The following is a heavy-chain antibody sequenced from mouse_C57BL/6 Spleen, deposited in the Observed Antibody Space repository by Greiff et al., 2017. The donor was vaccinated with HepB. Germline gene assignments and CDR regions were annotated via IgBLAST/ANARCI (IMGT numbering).Heavy chain of an antibody. V-gene: IGHV1-80*01. CDR1: GYAFSSYW. J-gene: IGHJ2*01. D-gene: IGHD2-4*01. CDR3: ARVNDYDVVDY. CDR2: IYPGDGDT. Sequence: QVQLQQSGAELVKPGASVKISCKASGYAFSSYWMNWVKQRPGKGLEWIGQIYPGDGDTNYNGKFKGKATLTADKSSSTAYMQLSSLTSEDSAVYFCARVNDYDVVDYWGQGTTLTVSS.